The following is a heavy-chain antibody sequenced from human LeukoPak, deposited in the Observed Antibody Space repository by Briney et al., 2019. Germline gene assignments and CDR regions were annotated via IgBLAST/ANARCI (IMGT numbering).Heavy chain of an antibody. CDR2: ISGSGGST. D-gene: IGHD3-16*02. CDR1: GFTFSSYA. J-gene: IGHJ4*02. V-gene: IGHV3-23*01. CDR3: AKDVRLGELSYFDY. Sequence: GGSLRLSCAASGFTFSSYAMSWVRQAQGLGLEWGSAISGSGGSTYYADPVKGRFTISRDNSKNTLYLQMNSLRAEDTAVYYCAKDVRLGELSYFDYWGQGTLVTVSS.